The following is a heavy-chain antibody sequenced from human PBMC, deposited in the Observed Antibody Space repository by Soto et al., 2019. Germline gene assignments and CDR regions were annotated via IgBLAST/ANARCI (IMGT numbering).Heavy chain of an antibody. CDR2: ISYDGSNK. D-gene: IGHD2-2*03. Sequence: QVQLVESGGGVVQPGRSLRLSCAASGFTFSSYGMHWVRQAPGKGLEWVAVISYDGSNKYYADSVKGRFTISRDNSKNTLYLQMSSLRAEDTAVYYCAKDGYCSSTSCWEYYYGMDVWGQGTTVTVSS. CDR1: GFTFSSYG. V-gene: IGHV3-30*18. J-gene: IGHJ6*02. CDR3: AKDGYCSSTSCWEYYYGMDV.